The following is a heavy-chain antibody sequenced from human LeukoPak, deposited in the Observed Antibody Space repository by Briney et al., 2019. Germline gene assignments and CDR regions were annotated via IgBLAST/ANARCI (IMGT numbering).Heavy chain of an antibody. CDR2: IYPGDSDT. CDR1: GYSFTTYW. D-gene: IGHD2-15*01. Sequence: GESLKISCKGSGYSFTTYWIAWVRQMPGKGLEWMGIIYPGDSDTRYSPSFQGQVTISADKSISTAYLQWSSLKASDTAMYYCARPQASGGYCSGGSCYIIWGQGTMVTVSS. J-gene: IGHJ3*02. CDR3: ARPQASGGYCSGGSCYII. V-gene: IGHV5-51*01.